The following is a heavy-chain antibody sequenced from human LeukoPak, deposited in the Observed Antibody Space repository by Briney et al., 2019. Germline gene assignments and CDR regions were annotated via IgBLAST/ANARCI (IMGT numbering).Heavy chain of an antibody. D-gene: IGHD3-22*01. Sequence: ASVKVSCKASGYTFTSYDINWVRQATGQGLEWMGWMNPNSGNTGYAQKFLGRVTMTRNTSISTAYMELSSLRSEDTAVYYCARVTHSNPWLLLPGDREDPSDYWGQGTLVTVSS. CDR1: GYTFTSYD. CDR2: MNPNSGNT. CDR3: ARVTHSNPWLLLPGDREDPSDY. J-gene: IGHJ4*02. V-gene: IGHV1-8*01.